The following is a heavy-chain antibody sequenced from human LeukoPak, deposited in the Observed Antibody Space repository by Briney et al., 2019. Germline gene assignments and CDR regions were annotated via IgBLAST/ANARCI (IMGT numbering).Heavy chain of an antibody. CDR1: GYTFTSYA. V-gene: IGHV7-4-1*02. Sequence: ASVKVSCKASGYTFTSYAMNWVRQPPGQGLEWMGWIHPSTGNPTYAQGFTGRFVFSLDTSVSTTYLQIRGLKAEDTAVYYCARAFQSLGGLSLPDFWGQGTLVTVSS. D-gene: IGHD3-16*02. CDR3: ARAFQSLGGLSLPDF. CDR2: IHPSTGNP. J-gene: IGHJ4*02.